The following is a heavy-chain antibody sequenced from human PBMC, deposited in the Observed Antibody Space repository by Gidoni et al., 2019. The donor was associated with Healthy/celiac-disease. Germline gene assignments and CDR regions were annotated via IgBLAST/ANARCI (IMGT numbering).Heavy chain of an antibody. CDR1: GGSIRSSSYY. Sequence: QLQLQESGPGLVKPSETLSLTCTVSGGSIRSSSYYWGWIRQPPGKGLEWIGSIYYSGSTYYNPSLKSRVTISVDTSKSQFSLKLSSVTAADTAVYYCAREEVGYCSSTSCPPGGWFDPWGQGTLVTVSS. D-gene: IGHD2-2*01. J-gene: IGHJ5*02. V-gene: IGHV4-39*07. CDR3: AREEVGYCSSTSCPPGGWFDP. CDR2: IYYSGST.